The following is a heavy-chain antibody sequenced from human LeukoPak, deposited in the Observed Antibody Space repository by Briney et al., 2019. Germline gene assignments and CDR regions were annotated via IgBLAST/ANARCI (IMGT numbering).Heavy chain of an antibody. J-gene: IGHJ4*02. CDR3: ARDLVVVVPAAMLDY. Sequence: ASVKVSCKASGYTFTSYGISWVRQAPGQGLEWMGWIIAYNGNTNYAQKLQGRVTMTTDTSTSTAYMELRSLRSDDTAVYYCARDLVVVVPAAMLDYWGQGTLVTVSS. CDR1: GYTFTSYG. CDR2: IIAYNGNT. D-gene: IGHD2-2*01. V-gene: IGHV1-18*01.